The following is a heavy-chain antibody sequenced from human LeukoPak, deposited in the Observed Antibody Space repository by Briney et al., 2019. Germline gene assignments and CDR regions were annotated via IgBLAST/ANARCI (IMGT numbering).Heavy chain of an antibody. Sequence: GGSLRLSCAASGFTFSSYARSWVRQAPGKGLEWVSAILGSGRSAYYADSVKGRFTISRDTSKNSLFLQMNSLRVEDTALYYCSKWGDYDVLTGYYDSDFWGQGTLVTVSA. J-gene: IGHJ4*02. CDR3: SKWGDYDVLTGYYDSDF. D-gene: IGHD3-9*01. CDR2: ILGSGRSA. V-gene: IGHV3-23*01. CDR1: GFTFSSYA.